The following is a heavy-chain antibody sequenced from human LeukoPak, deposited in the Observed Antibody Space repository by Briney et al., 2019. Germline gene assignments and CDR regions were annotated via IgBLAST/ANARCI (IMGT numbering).Heavy chain of an antibody. D-gene: IGHD5-24*01. CDR1: GGSISNSSYY. CDR2: MYYSGST. V-gene: IGHV4-39*01. Sequence: SETLSLTCTVSGGSISNSSYYWGWIRQPPGKGLEWIGSMYYSGSTYYNPSLKSRATISVDTSKNQFSLKLSSVTAADTAVYYRARHGRMGTINPSYWGQGTLVTVSS. J-gene: IGHJ4*02. CDR3: ARHGRMGTINPSY.